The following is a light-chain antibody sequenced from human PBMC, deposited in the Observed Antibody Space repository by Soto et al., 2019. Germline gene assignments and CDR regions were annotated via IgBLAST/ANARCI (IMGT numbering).Light chain of an antibody. Sequence: EIVLTQSPGTLSLSPGERATLSCMSSQSVSSSYLAWYQQKPGQAPRLLIYGDSNRATGIPARFSGSGSATDCTLTISRLEPEDVALYYCQHYGRSPITLGQGTRLEIK. V-gene: IGKV3-20*01. CDR3: QHYGRSPIT. J-gene: IGKJ5*01. CDR1: QSVSSSY. CDR2: GDS.